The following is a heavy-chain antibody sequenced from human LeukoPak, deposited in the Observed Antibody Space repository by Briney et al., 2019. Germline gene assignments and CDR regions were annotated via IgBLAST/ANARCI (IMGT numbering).Heavy chain of an antibody. CDR2: IYSGGST. J-gene: IGHJ4*02. D-gene: IGHD1-26*01. CDR3: ARGESGSYSFDY. Sequence: QSGGSLRLSCAASGFTVSSNYMSWVRQAPGKGLEWVSVIYSGGSTYYADSVKGRFTISRDTAKNSLYLQMNSLRAEDTAVYYCARGESGSYSFDYWGQGTLVTVSS. CDR1: GFTVSSNY. V-gene: IGHV3-53*01.